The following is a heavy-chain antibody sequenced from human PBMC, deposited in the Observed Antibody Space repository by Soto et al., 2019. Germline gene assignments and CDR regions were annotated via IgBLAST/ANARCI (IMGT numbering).Heavy chain of an antibody. CDR2: IFSDGSKK. Sequence: QVQLAESGGGVVQPGRSRSLSCPASGFMFILYDMHWVRQPPGKGREGVSVIFSDGSKKYYADSVKDRFTISRDNSKNTLYLQMDSLTPEDTAVYYCGRDDLDVKGGARVVGTGPVGDLWGRGTLVTVSS. CDR1: GFMFILYD. V-gene: IGHV3-30*03. D-gene: IGHD2-21*02. J-gene: IGHJ5*02. CDR3: GRDDLDVKGGARVVGTGPVGDL.